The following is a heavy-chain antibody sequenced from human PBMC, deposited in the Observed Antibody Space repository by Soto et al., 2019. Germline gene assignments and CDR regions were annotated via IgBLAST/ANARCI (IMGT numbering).Heavy chain of an antibody. V-gene: IGHV4-31*03. D-gene: IGHD2-21*02. J-gene: IGHJ5*02. CDR1: GASIDITVFF. CDR2: ISSSGKT. CDR3: ATHLSCDHSNSNGFDP. Sequence: SETLSPTCSVSGASIDITVFFWNWIRQHPEKGLEWIGYISSSGKTYYNPSLKSRVPMSLDTSRNQFSLNLTSVTAAHTVVYFCATHLSCDHSNSNGFDPWGQGSPVTGSS.